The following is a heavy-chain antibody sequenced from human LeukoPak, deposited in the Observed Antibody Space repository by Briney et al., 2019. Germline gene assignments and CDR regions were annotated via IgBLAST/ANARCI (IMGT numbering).Heavy chain of an antibody. CDR3: ARGGYFSFDY. CDR1: GFSFSTYD. CDR2: ITANTRGSIT. D-gene: IGHD2/OR15-2a*01. J-gene: IGHJ4*02. Sequence: GGSLRLSCVTSGFSFSTYDMSWVRQAPGKGLEWVSGITANTRGSITYYADSVKGRFTISRDSSKDTLYLQMNSLRAEDTAVYFCARGGYFSFDYWGQGTLVTVSS. V-gene: IGHV3-23*01.